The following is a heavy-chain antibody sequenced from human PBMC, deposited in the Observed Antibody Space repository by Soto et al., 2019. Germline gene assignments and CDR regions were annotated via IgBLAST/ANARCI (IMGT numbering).Heavy chain of an antibody. D-gene: IGHD3-9*01. CDR2: MFPGDSDT. CDR3: ARHPNYDFLTGHSNGYYFAH. CDR1: GYIFTNYW. J-gene: IGHJ4*02. V-gene: IGHV5-51*01. Sequence: GESLKISCKGSGYIFTNYWSGWVRQMPGKGQKWMGIMFPGDSDTRYNPSFQGQVTISADRSISTAYLQWSSLKASDTAMYYCARHPNYDFLTGHSNGYYFAHWGQGTLVTVSS.